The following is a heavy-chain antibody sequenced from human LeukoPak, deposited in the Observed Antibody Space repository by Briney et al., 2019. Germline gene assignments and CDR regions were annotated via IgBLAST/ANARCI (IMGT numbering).Heavy chain of an antibody. J-gene: IGHJ4*02. D-gene: IGHD4-17*01. Sequence: PGGSLRLSCASSGFTFTDYAMGWVRQAPGKGLEWVSIISTSGGVTYYADSVKGRFTISRDNSKNTLYLQMNSLRAEDTAVYYCARDRFPYGDYDFDYWGQGTLVTVSS. CDR3: ARDRFPYGDYDFDY. CDR2: ISTSGGVT. V-gene: IGHV3-23*01. CDR1: GFTFTDYA.